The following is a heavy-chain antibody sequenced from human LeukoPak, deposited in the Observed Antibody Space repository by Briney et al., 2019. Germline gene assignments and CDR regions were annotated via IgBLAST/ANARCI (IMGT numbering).Heavy chain of an antibody. CDR3: ARSPRNGLDAFDI. Sequence: ASVKVSCKASAYTFTGYYLQWVRQAPGQGPEWVGWIDPNNGDTDYAQEFQGRVTMTRVRSISTAYMELSRLTSDDTAVYYCARSPRNGLDAFDIWGQGTMVTVSS. CDR1: AYTFTGYY. J-gene: IGHJ3*02. CDR2: IDPNNGDT. D-gene: IGHD2-8*01. V-gene: IGHV1-2*02.